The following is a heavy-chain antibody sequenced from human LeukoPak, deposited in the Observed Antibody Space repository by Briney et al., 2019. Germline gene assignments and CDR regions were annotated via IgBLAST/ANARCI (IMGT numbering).Heavy chain of an antibody. Sequence: GGSLRLSCAASGFTFDDYAMHWVRQAPGKGLEWVSGISWNSGSIGYADSVKGRFTISRDNAKNSLYLQMNSLRAEDTALYYCAKDLGYCSSTSCRGFDYWGQGTLVTVSS. CDR3: AKDLGYCSSTSCRGFDY. V-gene: IGHV3-9*01. D-gene: IGHD2-2*01. J-gene: IGHJ4*02. CDR1: GFTFDDYA. CDR2: ISWNSGSI.